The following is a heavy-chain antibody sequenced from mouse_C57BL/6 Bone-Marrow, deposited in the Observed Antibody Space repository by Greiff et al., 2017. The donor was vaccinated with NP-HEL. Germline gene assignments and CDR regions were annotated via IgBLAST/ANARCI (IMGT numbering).Heavy chain of an antibody. CDR1: GFNIKDYN. J-gene: IGHJ1*03. CDR3: TTDGSSYWYFDV. Sequence: EVKVVESGAELVRPGASVKLSCTASGFNIKDYNMHWVKQRPEQGLEWIGRIDPEDGDTEYAPKFQGKATMTADTSSNTAYLQLSSLTSEDTAVYYCTTDGSSYWYFDVWGTGTTVTVSS. CDR2: IDPEDGDT. D-gene: IGHD1-1*01. V-gene: IGHV14-1*01.